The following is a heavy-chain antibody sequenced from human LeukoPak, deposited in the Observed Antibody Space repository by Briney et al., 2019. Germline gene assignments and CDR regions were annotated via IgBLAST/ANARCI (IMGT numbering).Heavy chain of an antibody. J-gene: IGHJ3*02. CDR1: GGSIRSSSYY. CDR2: IYYSGTT. CDR3: ARPAAKGTPDAFDI. V-gene: IGHV4-39*07. Sequence: KPSETLSLTCTVSGGSIRSSSYYWGWIRQPPGKRLEWIGNIYYSGTTYYNPSLKSRVSISVDRSKNQFSLKLSSVTAADTAVYYCARPAAKGTPDAFDIWGQGTMVTVSS. D-gene: IGHD2-2*01.